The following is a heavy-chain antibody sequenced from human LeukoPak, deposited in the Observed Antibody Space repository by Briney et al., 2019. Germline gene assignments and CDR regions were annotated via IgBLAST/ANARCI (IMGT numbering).Heavy chain of an antibody. J-gene: IGHJ2*01. CDR2: INWNGGST. CDR3: AKDRRHTVSGGYFDL. CDR1: GFTFDDYG. Sequence: RTGGSLRLSCAASGFTFDDYGMSWVRQAPGKGLEWVSGINWNGGSTGYADSVKGRFTISRDNAKNSLYLQMNSLRAGDTALYYCAKDRRHTVSGGYFDLWGRGTLVIVSS. V-gene: IGHV3-20*04. D-gene: IGHD3-10*01.